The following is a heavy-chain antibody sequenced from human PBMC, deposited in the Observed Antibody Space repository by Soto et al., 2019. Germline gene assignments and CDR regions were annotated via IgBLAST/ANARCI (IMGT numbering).Heavy chain of an antibody. Sequence: GGSLRLSCAASGFTFSSYAMSWVRQAPGKGLEWVSAISGSGGSTYYADSEKGRFTISRDNSKNTLYLQMNSLRAEDTAVYDCAKKGGIAAAGKGDYWGQGTLVTVSS. J-gene: IGHJ4*02. CDR1: GFTFSSYA. D-gene: IGHD6-13*01. CDR3: AKKGGIAAAGKGDY. CDR2: ISGSGGST. V-gene: IGHV3-23*01.